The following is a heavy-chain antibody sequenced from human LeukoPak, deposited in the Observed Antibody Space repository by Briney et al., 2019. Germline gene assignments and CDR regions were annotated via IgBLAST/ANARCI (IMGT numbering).Heavy chain of an antibody. V-gene: IGHV3-23*01. D-gene: IGHD2-2*01. CDR1: GFTFSSYA. Sequence: GGSLRLSCAASGFTFSSYAMSWVRQAPGKGLEWVSAISGSGGSTYYADSVKGRFTISRDNSKNTLYLQMNSLRAEDTAVYYCAKDCRLFSVVVPALFDYWGQGTLVTVSS. J-gene: IGHJ4*02. CDR2: ISGSGGST. CDR3: AKDCRLFSVVVPALFDY.